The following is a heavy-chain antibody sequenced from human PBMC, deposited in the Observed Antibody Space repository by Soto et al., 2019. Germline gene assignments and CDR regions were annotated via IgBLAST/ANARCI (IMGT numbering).Heavy chain of an antibody. J-gene: IGHJ6*03. D-gene: IGHD3-10*01. Sequence: QVQLQQWGAGLLKPSETLSLTCAVYGGSFSGYYWSWIRQPPGKGLEWIGEINHSGSTNYNPSLRSRVTISVDTSKNQVSLKLSSVTAADTAVYYCARGLRFLYYYYMDVWGKGTTVTVSS. V-gene: IGHV4-34*01. CDR2: INHSGST. CDR1: GGSFSGYY. CDR3: ARGLRFLYYYYMDV.